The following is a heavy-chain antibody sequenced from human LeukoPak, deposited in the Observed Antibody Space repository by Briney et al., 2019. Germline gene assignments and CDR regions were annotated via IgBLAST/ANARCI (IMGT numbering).Heavy chain of an antibody. Sequence: GGSPRLSCAASGFTLSRYAMTWVRQVPGKGLEWVSSISASGSSTFYADSVKGRFTISRDTSKNTLFLQMNSLKAADTAVYYCARARNIYSSDWYRAFDYWGQGTLVTVSS. V-gene: IGHV3-23*01. J-gene: IGHJ4*02. CDR2: ISASGSST. CDR1: GFTLSRYA. D-gene: IGHD6-19*01. CDR3: ARARNIYSSDWYRAFDY.